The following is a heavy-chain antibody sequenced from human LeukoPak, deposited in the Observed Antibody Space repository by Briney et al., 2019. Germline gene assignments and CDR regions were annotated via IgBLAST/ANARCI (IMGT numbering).Heavy chain of an antibody. V-gene: IGHV3-7*01. D-gene: IGHD3-16*02. CDR3: AKPPYTFGGVIVTLNYFDY. Sequence: GGSLRLSCAASGFSFSSYWMMWVRQTPGKALEWVANIRQDGGEKYYVDSAKGRFTISRDNAKNSLYLQMNSLRAEDTAVYYCAKPPYTFGGVIVTLNYFDYWGQGTLVTVSS. CDR1: GFSFSSYW. J-gene: IGHJ4*02. CDR2: IRQDGGEK.